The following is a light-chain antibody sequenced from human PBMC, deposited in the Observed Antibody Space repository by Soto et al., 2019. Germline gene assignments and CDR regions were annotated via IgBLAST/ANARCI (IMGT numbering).Light chain of an antibody. J-gene: IGLJ2*01. CDR1: SSDVGSHNL. V-gene: IGLV2-23*02. Sequence: QSALTQPASVSGSPGQSITISCTGTSSDVGSHNLVSWYQQHPGKAPKLMIYEVTKRPSGVSNRFSGSKAGNTASLTISGLQSEDEGDYHCCSDAGNVIFGGGTKLTVL. CDR2: EVT. CDR3: CSDAGNVI.